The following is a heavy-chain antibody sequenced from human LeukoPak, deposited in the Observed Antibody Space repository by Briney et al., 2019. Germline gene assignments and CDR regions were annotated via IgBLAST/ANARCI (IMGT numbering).Heavy chain of an antibody. Sequence: ASVKVSCKASGYTFTGYYMHWVRQAPGQGLEWMGWINPNSGGTNYAQKFQGRVTMTRDTSISTAYMELSRLRSDDTAVYYCARDRYYYDSSGSVFDYWGQGTLVTVSS. J-gene: IGHJ4*02. D-gene: IGHD3-22*01. V-gene: IGHV1-2*02. CDR2: INPNSGGT. CDR3: ARDRYYYDSSGSVFDY. CDR1: GYTFTGYY.